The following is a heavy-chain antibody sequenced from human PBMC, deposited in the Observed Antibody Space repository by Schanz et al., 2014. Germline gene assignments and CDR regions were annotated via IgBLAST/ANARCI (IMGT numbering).Heavy chain of an antibody. CDR1: GFAFSSYG. CDR2: IGVDGTTT. CDR3: ARDVRLDRRDNWFDP. J-gene: IGHJ5*02. V-gene: IGHV3-23*01. Sequence: EVQLLESGGGLVQPGGSLRLSCLASGFAFSSYGMNWLRQAPGKGLEWVSVIGVDGTTTYYADSVKGRFAISRDNSKNTLYLQMNSLRPEDTAVYCCARDVRLDRRDNWFDPWGQGTLVTVSS. D-gene: IGHD1-1*01.